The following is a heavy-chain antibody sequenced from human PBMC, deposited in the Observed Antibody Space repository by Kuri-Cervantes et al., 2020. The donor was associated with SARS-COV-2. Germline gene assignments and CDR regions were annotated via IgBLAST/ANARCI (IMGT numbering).Heavy chain of an antibody. CDR2: IYPGDSDT. Sequence: LITSWTCSGYIFTRYWIGWVHQTPGEGLEWMGIIYPGDSDTRYRPSFQGQVTISAEKSITTSYLQWSLLTASNTVMYCWAGVRSEYQLVDLYYYYMDVWGKGTTVTVSS. V-gene: IGHV5-51*07. J-gene: IGHJ6*03. D-gene: IGHD2-2*01. CDR3: AGVRSEYQLVDLYYYYMDV. CDR1: GYIFTRYW.